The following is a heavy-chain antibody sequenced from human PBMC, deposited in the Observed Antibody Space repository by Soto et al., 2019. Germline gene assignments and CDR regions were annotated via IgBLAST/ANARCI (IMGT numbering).Heavy chain of an antibody. Sequence: PGGSLRLSCAASGFTFSTYAMSWVRQAPGKGLEWVSAISGTGGRTYYADSVKGRFTISRDNSKNTLYLQMNGLRAEDTAVYYCAKDYQEMATMGPYYFDCWGQGTLVTVSS. J-gene: IGHJ4*02. CDR1: GFTFSTYA. CDR3: AKDYQEMATMGPYYFDC. V-gene: IGHV3-23*01. CDR2: ISGTGGRT. D-gene: IGHD5-12*01.